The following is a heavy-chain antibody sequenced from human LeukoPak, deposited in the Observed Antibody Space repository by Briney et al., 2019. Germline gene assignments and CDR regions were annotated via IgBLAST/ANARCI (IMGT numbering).Heavy chain of an antibody. J-gene: IGHJ4*02. D-gene: IGHD6-19*01. CDR2: IYTSGST. V-gene: IGHV4-4*07. CDR3: ARDPQWLDYFDY. CDR1: GGSISSYY. Sequence: SETLSLTCTVSGGSISSYYWSWIRQPAGKGLEWIGRIYTSGSTNYNPSLKSRVAMSVDTSKNRFSLKLSSVTAADTAVYYCARDPQWLDYFDYWGQGTLVTVSS.